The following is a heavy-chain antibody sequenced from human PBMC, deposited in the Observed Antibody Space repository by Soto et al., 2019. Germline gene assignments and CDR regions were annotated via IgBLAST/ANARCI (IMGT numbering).Heavy chain of an antibody. J-gene: IGHJ6*02. Sequence: ASVKVSCKASGGTFSSYAISWVLQAPGQGLEWMGGIIPIFGTANYAQKFQGRVTITADESTSTAYMELSSLRSEDTAVYYCASSWVAIQTQYGMDVWGQGTTVTVSS. CDR1: GGTFSSYA. D-gene: IGHD2-2*01. CDR3: ASSWVAIQTQYGMDV. V-gene: IGHV1-69*13. CDR2: IIPIFGTA.